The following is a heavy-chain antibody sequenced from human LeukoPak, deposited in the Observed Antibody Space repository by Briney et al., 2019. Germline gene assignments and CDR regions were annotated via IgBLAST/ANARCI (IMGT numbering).Heavy chain of an antibody. D-gene: IGHD1-26*01. Sequence: GASVKVSCKASGYTFTGYYMHWVRQAPGQGLEWMGWISAYNGNTNYAQKLQGRVTMTTDTSTSTAYMELRSLRSDDTAVYYCARVGPGSYYYYYYMDVWGKGTTVTVSS. J-gene: IGHJ6*03. CDR3: ARVGPGSYYYYYYMDV. CDR1: GYTFTGYY. V-gene: IGHV1-18*04. CDR2: ISAYNGNT.